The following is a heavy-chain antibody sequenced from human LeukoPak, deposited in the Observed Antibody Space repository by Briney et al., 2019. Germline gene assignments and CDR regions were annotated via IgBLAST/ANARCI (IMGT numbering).Heavy chain of an antibody. D-gene: IGHD6-19*01. V-gene: IGHV3-30*02. CDR3: AKSPGGWLVPYFDY. J-gene: IGHJ4*02. Sequence: SRDNSKNTLYLQMNSLRAEDTAVYYCAKSPGGWLVPYFDYWGQGTLVTVSS.